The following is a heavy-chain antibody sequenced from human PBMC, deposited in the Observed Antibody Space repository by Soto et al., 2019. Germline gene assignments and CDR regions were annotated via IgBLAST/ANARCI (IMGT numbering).Heavy chain of an antibody. V-gene: IGHV1-69*01. CDR2: IIPIFGTA. D-gene: IGHD6-6*01. CDR1: GGTFSSYA. CDR3: ARGTSSSGLYYYYYGMDV. Sequence: QVQLVQSGAEVKKPGSSVKVSCKASGGTFSSYAISWVRQAPGQGLEWMGGIIPIFGTANYAQKFQGRVTITADEATSTAYMELSSLRSEDTAVYYCARGTSSSGLYYYYYGMDVWGQGTTVTVSS. J-gene: IGHJ6*02.